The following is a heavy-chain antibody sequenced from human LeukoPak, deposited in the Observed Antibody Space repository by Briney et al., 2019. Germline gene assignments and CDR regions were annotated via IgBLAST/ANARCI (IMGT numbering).Heavy chain of an antibody. CDR2: IWYDGSDK. V-gene: IGHV3-33*01. J-gene: IGHJ3*02. CDR3: AREKNDGFDI. Sequence: GRSLRLSCVASGFTFSSYGMQWVRQAPGKGLEWGAVIWYDGSDKYYADSVKGRFTTSRDNSKNTLYLQMNSLGAEDTAVYYCAREKNDGFDIWGQGTMVTVSS. CDR1: GFTFSSYG.